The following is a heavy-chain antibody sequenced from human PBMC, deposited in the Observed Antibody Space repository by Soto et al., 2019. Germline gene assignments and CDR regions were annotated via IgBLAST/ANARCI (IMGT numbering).Heavy chain of an antibody. CDR1: GFTFSSYS. V-gene: IGHV3-21*01. D-gene: IGHD5-12*01. J-gene: IGHJ4*02. CDR2: ISSSSSYI. Sequence: GGSLRLSCAASGFTFSSYSMNWVRQAPGKGLEWVSSISSSSSYIYYADSVKGRFTISRDNAKNSLYLQMNSLRAEDTAVYYCARDHQIVATIHAIFDYWGQGTLVTVSS. CDR3: ARDHQIVATIHAIFDY.